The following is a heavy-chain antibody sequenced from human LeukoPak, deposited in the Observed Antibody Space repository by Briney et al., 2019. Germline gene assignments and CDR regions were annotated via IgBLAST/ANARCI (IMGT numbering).Heavy chain of an antibody. CDR3: ARAGNSSSWPFDY. J-gene: IGHJ4*02. CDR1: GYTFTGYY. Sequence: ASVKVSCKASGYTFTGYYMHWVRQAPGQGLEWMGWINPNSGGTNYAQKFQGRVTITTDESTSTAYMELSSLRSEDTAVYYCARAGNSSSWPFDYWGQGTLVTVSS. V-gene: IGHV1-2*02. D-gene: IGHD6-13*01. CDR2: INPNSGGT.